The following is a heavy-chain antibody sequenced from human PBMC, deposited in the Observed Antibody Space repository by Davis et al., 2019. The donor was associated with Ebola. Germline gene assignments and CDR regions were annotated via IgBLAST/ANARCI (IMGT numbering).Heavy chain of an antibody. CDR1: GFTFSSYA. CDR2: ISYDGSNK. CDR3: ARSVWGYCTGGVCYLGGGFYYYYGMDV. V-gene: IGHV3-30-3*01. Sequence: GESLKISCAASGFTFSSYAMHWVRQAPGKGLEWVAVISYDGSNKYYADSVKGRFTISRDNSKNTLYLQMNSLRAEDTAVYYCARSVWGYCTGGVCYLGGGFYYYYGMDVWGQGTTVTVSS. D-gene: IGHD2-8*02. J-gene: IGHJ6*02.